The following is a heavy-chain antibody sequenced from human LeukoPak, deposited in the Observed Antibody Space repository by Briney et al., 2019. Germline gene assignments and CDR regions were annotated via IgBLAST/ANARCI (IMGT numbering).Heavy chain of an antibody. CDR2: ISFDINNK. Sequence: GGSLRLSCAASGFTVSSNSMHWVRQAPGKGLEWVAVISFDINNKYYADSVKGRFAISRDNSKNTLYLQMNSLRPEDTAVYHCARGTGDTSSWYHDYWGQGTLVTVSS. V-gene: IGHV3-30*03. D-gene: IGHD6-13*01. CDR1: GFTVSSNS. J-gene: IGHJ4*02. CDR3: ARGTGDTSSWYHDY.